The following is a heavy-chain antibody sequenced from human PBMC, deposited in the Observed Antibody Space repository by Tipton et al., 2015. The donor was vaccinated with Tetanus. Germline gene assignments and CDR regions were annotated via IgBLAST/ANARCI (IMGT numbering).Heavy chain of an antibody. V-gene: IGHV4-59*01. J-gene: IGHJ4*02. CDR2: IYYSGST. Sequence: TLSLTCTVSGGPISTYHWTWTQKHPGRELEWIGYIYYSGSTNYNPSLKSRVTISVDTSKNQFSLKLSSVTAADTAVYYCARGGIGGVRGVLDSWGQGTLVSVSS. D-gene: IGHD2-8*01. CDR1: GGPISTYH. CDR3: ARGGIGGVRGVLDS.